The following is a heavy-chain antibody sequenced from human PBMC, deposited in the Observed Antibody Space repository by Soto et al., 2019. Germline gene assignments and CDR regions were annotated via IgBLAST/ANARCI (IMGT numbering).Heavy chain of an antibody. V-gene: IGHV5-51*01. CDR3: ARLGIVVVVAGTRPYYGMDV. CDR2: IYPGDSDT. D-gene: IGHD2-15*01. J-gene: IGHJ6*02. CDR1: GYIFTSYW. Sequence: GESLKISCKGSGYIFTSYWIGWVRQMPGKGLEWMGIIYPGDSDTRYSPSFQGQATIAADKSISTAYLQWSSLKASDTAMYYCARLGIVVVVAGTRPYYGMDVWGQGTTVTVS.